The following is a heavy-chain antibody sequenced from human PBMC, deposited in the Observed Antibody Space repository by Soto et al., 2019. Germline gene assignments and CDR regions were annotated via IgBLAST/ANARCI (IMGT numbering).Heavy chain of an antibody. Sequence: AXVKVSCKASGYTFTSYGISWVRQAPGQCLEWMGWISAYNGNTNYAQKLQGRVTMTTDTSTSTAYMELRSLRSGDTAVYYCARDYDSSGYDTGAFYFDYWGQGTLVTVSS. CDR3: ARDYDSSGYDTGAFYFDY. V-gene: IGHV1-18*01. D-gene: IGHD3-22*01. CDR1: GYTFTSYG. CDR2: ISAYNGNT. J-gene: IGHJ4*02.